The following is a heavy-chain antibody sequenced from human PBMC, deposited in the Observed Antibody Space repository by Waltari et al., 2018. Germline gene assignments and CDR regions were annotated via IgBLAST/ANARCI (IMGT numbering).Heavy chain of an antibody. V-gene: IGHV3-20*04. CDR1: GFTFADYG. J-gene: IGHJ1*01. Sequence: EVQLVESGGGVVRPAGSLRLSCAASGFTFADYGMSWVRQPPGKGLEWVSGINWDGVSTGYADSVKGRFTISRDNAKNSLYLQMNSLRVEDTALYYCARYYYGLGLYGYVQHWGQGTLVTVSS. CDR2: INWDGVST. CDR3: ARYYYGLGLYGYVQH. D-gene: IGHD3-10*01.